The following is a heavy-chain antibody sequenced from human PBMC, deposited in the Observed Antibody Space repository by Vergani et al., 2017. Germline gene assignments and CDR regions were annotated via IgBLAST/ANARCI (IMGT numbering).Heavy chain of an antibody. J-gene: IGHJ4*01. Sequence: EVQLWDSGGGLAQPGGSLRLSCVASGFPFSTYAMSWVRQAPGKGLEWVSGISASGAPTYYADSVKGRVTISRDNSKNTLYLQMNSLRVEDTAVYYFARAYGRYDWFDYWGQRTLVTVSS. V-gene: IGHV3-23*01. D-gene: IGHD1-20*01. CDR2: ISASGAPT. CDR3: ARAYGRYDWFDY. CDR1: GFPFSTYA.